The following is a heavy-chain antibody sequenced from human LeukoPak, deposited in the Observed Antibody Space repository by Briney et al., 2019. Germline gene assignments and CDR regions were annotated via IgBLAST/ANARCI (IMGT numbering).Heavy chain of an antibody. V-gene: IGHV4-59*01. CDR1: GGSLSTYY. Sequence: SSETLSLTCTVSGGSLSTYYWSWIRQPPGKGLEWIGYIYYSGSTNYNPSLKSRVTISVDTSKNQFSLGLSSVIAADTAVYYCARDTAMICSGGSCYWGRAFDIWGQGTMVTVSS. J-gene: IGHJ3*02. D-gene: IGHD2-15*01. CDR2: IYYSGST. CDR3: ARDTAMICSGGSCYWGRAFDI.